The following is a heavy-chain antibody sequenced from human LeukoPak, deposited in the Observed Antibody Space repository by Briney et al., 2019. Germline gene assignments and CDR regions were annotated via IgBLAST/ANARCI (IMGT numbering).Heavy chain of an antibody. V-gene: IGHV3-30-3*01. Sequence: GGSLRLSCSASGFTFSDYPMHWVRQAPGKGLEWVTVTSYAGDRQNYADSVRGRFTLSRDNSKNTLSLQMESLRPEDTAVYYCARELSLSSDFWTGPFDSWGQGTLVTASS. D-gene: IGHD3/OR15-3a*01. CDR2: TSYAGDRQ. CDR3: ARELSLSSDFWTGPFDS. CDR1: GFTFSDYP. J-gene: IGHJ4*02.